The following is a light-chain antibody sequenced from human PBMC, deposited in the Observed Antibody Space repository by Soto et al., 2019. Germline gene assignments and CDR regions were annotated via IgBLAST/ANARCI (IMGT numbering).Light chain of an antibody. CDR3: QSYDNALSGVV. J-gene: IGLJ2*01. CDR2: GRN. CDR1: SSNIEAGHD. Sequence: QSVLTQPPSVSGVPGQRVTISCTGSSSNIEAGHDVNWYQQLPGTAPKLLIHGRNNRPSGVPDRFSGSKSGTSASLAITGLQAEDEADYYCQSYDNALSGVVFGGGTKVTVL. V-gene: IGLV1-40*01.